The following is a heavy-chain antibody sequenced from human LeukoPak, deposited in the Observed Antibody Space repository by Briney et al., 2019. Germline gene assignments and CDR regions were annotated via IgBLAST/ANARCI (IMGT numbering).Heavy chain of an antibody. CDR3: AREGRFLDRSPMDY. CDR2: IKSDGSST. CDR1: GFTFSSYW. D-gene: IGHD3/OR15-3a*01. V-gene: IGHV3-74*01. J-gene: IGHJ4*02. Sequence: GGSLRLSCAASGFTFSSYWMHWVRQAPGKGLVWVSGIKSDGSSTSYADSVKGRFTVSRDNAKNTLYLQMNSLRAEDTAVYYCAREGRFLDRSPMDYWGQGSLVTVSS.